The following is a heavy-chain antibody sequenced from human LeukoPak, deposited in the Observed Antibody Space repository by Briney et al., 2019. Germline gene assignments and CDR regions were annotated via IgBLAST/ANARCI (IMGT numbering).Heavy chain of an antibody. CDR1: GFTFDDYG. J-gene: IGHJ4*02. CDR3: AKSYGSGSYYVPFDY. D-gene: IGHD3-10*01. Sequence: HPGGSLRLSCAASGFTFDDYGMSWVRQAPGKGLEWVAFIRYDGTNKYYADSVKGRFTISRDNSKNTLYLQMNSLRAEDTAVYYCAKSYGSGSYYVPFDYWGQGTLVTVSS. V-gene: IGHV3-30*02. CDR2: IRYDGTNK.